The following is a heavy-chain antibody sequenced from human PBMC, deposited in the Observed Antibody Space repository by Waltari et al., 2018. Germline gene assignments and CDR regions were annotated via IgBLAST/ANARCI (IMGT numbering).Heavy chain of an antibody. J-gene: IGHJ4*02. V-gene: IGHV3-15*01. Sequence: EVQLVESGGGLVKPGGSLRLSCAAAGFTFSNAWMSWVRQAPGKGLEWVGRIKSKTDGEPTDYAAPVKGRFTISRDDSTNTLYLQMNSLEAEDAAVYYCTTGGRAVGRLDFWGQGTLVTVSS. CDR1: GFTFSNAW. CDR2: IKSKTDGEPT. D-gene: IGHD2-15*01. CDR3: TTGGRAVGRLDF.